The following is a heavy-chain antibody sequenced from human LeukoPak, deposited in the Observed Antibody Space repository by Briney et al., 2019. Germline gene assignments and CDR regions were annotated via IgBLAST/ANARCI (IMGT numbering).Heavy chain of an antibody. CDR2: ISGSGGST. V-gene: IGHV3-23*01. CDR1: GFTFSSYG. J-gene: IGHJ4*02. Sequence: GGSLRLSCAASGFTFSSYGMSWVRQAPGKGLEWVSAISGSGGSTYYADSVKGRFTISRDNAKNTLYLQMNNLRGEDTALYYCSKAGDTNYYRYGDYWGQGTLVTVSS. D-gene: IGHD5-18*01. CDR3: SKAGDTNYYRYGDY.